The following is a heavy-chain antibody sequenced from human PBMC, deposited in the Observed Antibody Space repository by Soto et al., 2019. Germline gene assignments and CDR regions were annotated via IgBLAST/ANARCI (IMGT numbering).Heavy chain of an antibody. CDR1: GYTFTNYE. D-gene: IGHD3-10*01. J-gene: IGHJ5*02. V-gene: IGHV1-8*01. CDR3: ARMAASGSLNWFDP. Sequence: QVQLVQSGAEVKKPGASVKVSCKASGYTFTNYEINWVRQATGQGLEWMGWMNPGRGNTGYAHKFQGRVTMTRNISISTAYMELSRLGSDDTAIYYCARMAASGSLNWFDPWGQGTLVTVSS. CDR2: MNPGRGNT.